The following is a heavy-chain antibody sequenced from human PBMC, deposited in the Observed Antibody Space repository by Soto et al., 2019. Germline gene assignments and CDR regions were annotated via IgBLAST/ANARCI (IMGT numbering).Heavy chain of an antibody. D-gene: IGHD3-10*01. CDR1: GFIFSRYA. J-gene: IGHJ6*02. CDR3: AKGGVRGVLMDC. V-gene: IGHV3-23*01. Sequence: PGGSLRLSCAASGFIFSRYAMTWVRQAPGKGLEWVSAITGGGFSTYYTDSVKGRFTISRDNSKNTLYLQMNRLRAEDTAVYVCAKGGVRGVLMDCRGQRTSVTVSS. CDR2: ITGGGFST.